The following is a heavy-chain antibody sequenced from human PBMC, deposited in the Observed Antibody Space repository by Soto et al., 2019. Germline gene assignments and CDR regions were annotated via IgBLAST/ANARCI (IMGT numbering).Heavy chain of an antibody. V-gene: IGHV1-69*02. CDR2: VNPTVGMS. CDR1: GGTFNSYT. CDR3: ATSYGSGSTHFDS. Sequence: QVQLVQSGAEVKKPGSSVKVSCTASGGTFNSYTLNWVRQAPGQRLEWVGRVNPTVGMSRSASKFQSRVTMTADKSTSTAYLDQTGVKSEATAVYYCATSYGSGSTHFDSWGQGTLVTVSS. D-gene: IGHD3-10*01. J-gene: IGHJ4*02.